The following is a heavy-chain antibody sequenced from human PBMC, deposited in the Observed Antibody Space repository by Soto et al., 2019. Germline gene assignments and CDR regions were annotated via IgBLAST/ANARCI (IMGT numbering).Heavy chain of an antibody. Sequence: SETLSLTCTVSGGSISSSSYYWGWIRQPPGKGLEWIGSIYYSGSTYYNPSLKSRVTISVDTSKNQFSLKLSSVTAADTAVYYCASLYSDYYGSGRDYYYYGMDVWGQGTTVTVSS. CDR1: GGSISSSSYY. CDR3: ASLYSDYYGSGRDYYYYGMDV. D-gene: IGHD3-10*01. J-gene: IGHJ6*02. V-gene: IGHV4-39*01. CDR2: IYYSGST.